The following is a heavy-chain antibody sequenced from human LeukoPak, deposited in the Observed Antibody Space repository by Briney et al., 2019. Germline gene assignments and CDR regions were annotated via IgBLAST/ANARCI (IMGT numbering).Heavy chain of an antibody. D-gene: IGHD6-19*01. Sequence: ASEKISCKASGYTFSDYYIQWVQQVPRKGLEWMGRVDPEDGKTVYAEKFQDRVIITADTSTDTAYMEVTRLRSEDTAMYYCATGRESSASYWALGWFDPWGQGTLVTVSS. CDR3: ATGRESSASYWALGWFDP. CDR2: VDPEDGKT. CDR1: GYTFSDYY. J-gene: IGHJ5*02. V-gene: IGHV1-69-2*01.